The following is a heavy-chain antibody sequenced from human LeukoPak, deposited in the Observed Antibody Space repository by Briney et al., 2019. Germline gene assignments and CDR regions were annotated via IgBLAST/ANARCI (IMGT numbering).Heavy chain of an antibody. CDR3: AREGSNSSSYYYYYMDV. CDR1: GYTFTSYY. V-gene: IGHV1-46*01. J-gene: IGHJ6*03. Sequence: GASVKVSCKASGYTFTSYYMHWVRQAPGQGLEWMGIINPSGGSTSYAQKFQGRVTMTRDTSTSTVYMELSSLRSEDTAVYYCAREGSNSSSYYYYYMDVWGKGTTVTVSS. CDR2: INPSGGST. D-gene: IGHD6-6*01.